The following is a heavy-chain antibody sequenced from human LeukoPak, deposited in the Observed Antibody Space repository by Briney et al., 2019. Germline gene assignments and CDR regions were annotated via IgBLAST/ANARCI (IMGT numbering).Heavy chain of an antibody. V-gene: IGHV4-34*01. Sequence: SETLSLTCAVYGGSFSGYYWSWIRQPPGKGLEWIGEINHSGSTNYNPSLKSRVTISVDTSKNQFSLKLSSVTAADTAVYYCARVVGVSYCSGGSCYPQGLFDYWGQGTLVTVSS. CDR2: INHSGST. J-gene: IGHJ4*02. CDR3: ARVVGVSYCSGGSCYPQGLFDY. CDR1: GGSFSGYY. D-gene: IGHD2-15*01.